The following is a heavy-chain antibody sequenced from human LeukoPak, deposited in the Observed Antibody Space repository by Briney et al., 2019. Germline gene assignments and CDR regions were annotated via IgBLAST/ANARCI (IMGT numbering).Heavy chain of an antibody. Sequence: PGGSLRLSCAASGFTFSSYCMNWVRQAPGKGLEWASSISSSSSYIYYADSVKGRFTISRDNAKNSLYLQMNSLRAEDTAVYYCARGENNYGYYYFDYWGQGTLVTVSS. D-gene: IGHD5-18*01. CDR1: GFTFSSYC. CDR3: ARGENNYGYYYFDY. J-gene: IGHJ4*02. CDR2: ISSSSSYI. V-gene: IGHV3-21*01.